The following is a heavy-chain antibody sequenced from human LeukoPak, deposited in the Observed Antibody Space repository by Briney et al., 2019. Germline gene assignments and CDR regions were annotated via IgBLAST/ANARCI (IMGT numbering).Heavy chain of an antibody. J-gene: IGHJ4*02. V-gene: IGHV1-18*04. CDR1: GYTFTSYG. D-gene: IGHD3-10*01. Sequence: GASVTVSCKASGYTFTSYGISWVRQAPGQGLEWMGWISAYNGNTNYAQKLQGRVTMTTDTSTSTAYMELRSLRSDDTAVYYCARGPYGSGSYYIPLDYWGQGTLVTVSS. CDR3: ARGPYGSGSYYIPLDY. CDR2: ISAYNGNT.